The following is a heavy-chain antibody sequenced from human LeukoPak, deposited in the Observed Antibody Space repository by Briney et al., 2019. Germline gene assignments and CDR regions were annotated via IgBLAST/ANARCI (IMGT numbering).Heavy chain of an antibody. J-gene: IGHJ4*02. V-gene: IGHV3-53*01. Sequence: GGSLRLSCAASGFTVSSTYMNWVRQAPGRGLEWVSIIYSGGSTYYAESVRGRFTISRDNSKNTLYLQMNSLRAEDTALYYCARGDRRGGYRFDYWGQGTLVTVSS. CDR1: GFTVSSTY. CDR2: IYSGGST. CDR3: ARGDRRGGYRFDY. D-gene: IGHD5-24*01.